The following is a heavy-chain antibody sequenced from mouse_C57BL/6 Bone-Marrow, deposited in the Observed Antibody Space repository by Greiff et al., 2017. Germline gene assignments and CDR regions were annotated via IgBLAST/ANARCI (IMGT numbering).Heavy chain of an antibody. Sequence: VQLQQSGAELVRPGSSVKLSCKASGYTFTSYWMHWVKQRPIQGLEWIGNIDPSDSETHYNQKFKDKATLTVDKSSSTAYMQLSSLTSEDSAVYYCARERDYDYDEAMDYWGQGTSVTVSS. V-gene: IGHV1-52*01. J-gene: IGHJ4*01. CDR2: IDPSDSET. CDR1: GYTFTSYW. D-gene: IGHD2-4*01. CDR3: ARERDYDYDEAMDY.